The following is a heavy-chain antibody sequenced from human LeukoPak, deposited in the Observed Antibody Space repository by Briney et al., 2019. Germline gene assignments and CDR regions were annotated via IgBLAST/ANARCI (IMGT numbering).Heavy chain of an antibody. Sequence: SETLSLTCTVSGGSISSSSYYWGWIRQPPGKGLEWIGSIYYSGSTYYNPSLKSRVTISVDTSKNQFSLKLSSVTAADTAVYYCASYGSGSLAIDYYYMDVWGKGTPVTVSS. V-gene: IGHV4-39*07. CDR1: GGSISSSSYY. J-gene: IGHJ6*03. CDR3: ASYGSGSLAIDYYYMDV. D-gene: IGHD3-10*01. CDR2: IYYSGST.